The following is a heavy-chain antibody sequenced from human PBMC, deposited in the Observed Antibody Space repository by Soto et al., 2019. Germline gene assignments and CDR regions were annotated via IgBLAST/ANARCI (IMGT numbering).Heavy chain of an antibody. Sequence: QVQLQESGPGLVKPSETLSLTCTVSGGTVSSDNYYWTWIRQPPGKGLEWVGYIYYGGSTNYIPSLKSRVTISLDTSKNQFSLKVSSVTAADTALYYCARQSIADANYDYGVDVCGQGTTVTVSS. J-gene: IGHJ6*02. CDR1: GGTVSSDNYY. CDR2: IYYGGST. V-gene: IGHV4-61*01. CDR3: ARQSIADANYDYGVDV. D-gene: IGHD6-6*01.